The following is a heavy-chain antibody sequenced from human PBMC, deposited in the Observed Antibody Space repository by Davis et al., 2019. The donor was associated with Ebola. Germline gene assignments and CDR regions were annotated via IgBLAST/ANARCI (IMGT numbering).Heavy chain of an antibody. CDR2: IFPYDGRT. Sequence: ASVKVSCKTSGYSFTTYGISWVRQAPGQGLEWVGTIFPYDGRTHYAQKFQDRVTLTTDTYTTTAYMELTSLRSDDTAVYFCASLDYYGMDVWGQGTTVTVSS. CDR3: ASLDYYGMDV. J-gene: IGHJ6*02. V-gene: IGHV1-18*01. CDR1: GYSFTTYG.